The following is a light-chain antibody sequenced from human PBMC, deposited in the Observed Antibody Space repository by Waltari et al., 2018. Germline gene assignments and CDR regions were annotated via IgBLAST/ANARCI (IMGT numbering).Light chain of an antibody. CDR1: SSDVGSSTL. V-gene: IGLV2-23*02. Sequence: QSALTQPASVSGSPGQSIPIPFPGTSSDVGSSTLVPWYQQHPGKAPKLMVYAVTKRPSGVSNRFSGSKSGNSASLTISGLQAEDEADYYCCSYAGSSTLVFGGGTKVTVL. CDR2: AVT. CDR3: CSYAGSSTLV. J-gene: IGLJ3*02.